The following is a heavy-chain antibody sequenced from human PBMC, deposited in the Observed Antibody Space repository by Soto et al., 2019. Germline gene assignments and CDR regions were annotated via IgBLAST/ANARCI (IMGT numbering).Heavy chain of an antibody. Sequence: QVPLVQSGAEVKKPGSSMKVSCEASGGTSTIYTITWVRQAPGQGLEWMGRIVPLLGVTNYARNFQGRVTINADTSTGTIYKEPSSLGFEDTAVYYWATEKYGAGRGGVYFWGQGTQVTVSS. CDR1: GGTSTIYT. V-gene: IGHV1-69*08. J-gene: IGHJ4*02. D-gene: IGHD3-16*01. CDR3: ATEKYGAGRGGVYF. CDR2: IVPLLGVT.